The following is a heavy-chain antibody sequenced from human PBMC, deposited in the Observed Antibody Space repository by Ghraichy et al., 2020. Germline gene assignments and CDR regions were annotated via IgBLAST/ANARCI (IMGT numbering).Heavy chain of an antibody. CDR3: ARDRDGSSWYVFDY. CDR1: GFTFSSYS. Sequence: GGSLRLSCAASGFTFSSYSMNWVRQAPGKGLEWVSSISSSSSYIYYADSVKGRFTISRDNAKNSLYLQMNSLRAEDTAVYYCARDRDGSSWYVFDYCGQGCLATVS. CDR2: ISSSSSYI. V-gene: IGHV3-21*01. D-gene: IGHD6-13*01. J-gene: IGHJ4*02.